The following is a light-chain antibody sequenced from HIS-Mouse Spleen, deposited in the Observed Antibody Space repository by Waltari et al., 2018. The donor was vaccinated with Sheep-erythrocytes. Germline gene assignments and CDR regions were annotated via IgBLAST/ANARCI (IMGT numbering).Light chain of an antibody. CDR2: EVS. V-gene: IGLV2-8*01. CDR3: SSYAGSNNWV. Sequence: QSALTQPPSSSGSPGQSVTISCTGTSIDAGGYNYVPWYQQHPGKAPKPMIYEVSKRPSGVPDRFSGSKSGNTASLTVSGLQAEDEADYYCSSYAGSNNWVFGGGTKLTVL. CDR1: SIDAGGYNY. J-gene: IGLJ3*02.